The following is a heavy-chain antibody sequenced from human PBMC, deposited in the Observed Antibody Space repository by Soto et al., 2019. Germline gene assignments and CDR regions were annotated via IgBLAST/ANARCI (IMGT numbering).Heavy chain of an antibody. D-gene: IGHD3-16*01. CDR1: GFNFSKCG. J-gene: IGHJ4*01. CDR3: AKEVWGLYTFGRPLDN. Sequence: AGSLRLSCAASGFNFSKCGLYWFRQAPGKGLEWVALIWYDGSQKYYADSVKGRFTISRDNSNNTLYLQMSSLRAEDTAVYYCAKEVWGLYTFGRPLDNWGHRTLVTVSS. V-gene: IGHV3-30*02. CDR2: IWYDGSQK.